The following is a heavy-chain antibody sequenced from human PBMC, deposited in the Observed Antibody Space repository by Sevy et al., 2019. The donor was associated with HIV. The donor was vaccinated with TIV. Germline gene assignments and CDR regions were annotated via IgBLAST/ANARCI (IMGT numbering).Heavy chain of an antibody. Sequence: SETLSLTCAISGDSVSSNSAAWNWIRQSPSRGLEWLGRTYYRSKWYNDYAVSVKSRITINPDTSKNQFSLQLNSVTPEVTAVYYCARVNEAYSSGWYYFDYWGQGTLVTVSS. J-gene: IGHJ4*02. D-gene: IGHD6-19*01. CDR2: TYYRSKWYN. CDR3: ARVNEAYSSGWYYFDY. V-gene: IGHV6-1*01. CDR1: GDSVSSNSAA.